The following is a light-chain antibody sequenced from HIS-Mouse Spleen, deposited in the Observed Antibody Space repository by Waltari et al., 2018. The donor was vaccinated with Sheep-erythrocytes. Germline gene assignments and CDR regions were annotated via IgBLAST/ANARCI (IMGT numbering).Light chain of an antibody. CDR1: SSDVGGYHY. CDR3: CSYAGSYNHV. J-gene: IGLJ1*01. V-gene: IGLV2-11*01. CDR2: DVS. Sequence: QSALTQPRSVSGSPGQSVTISCTGTSSDVGGYHYVAWYQQHPGKAPKLMMYDVSKRPSGVPDRFSGSKSGNTASLTISGLQAEDEADYYCCSYAGSYNHVFATGTKVTVL.